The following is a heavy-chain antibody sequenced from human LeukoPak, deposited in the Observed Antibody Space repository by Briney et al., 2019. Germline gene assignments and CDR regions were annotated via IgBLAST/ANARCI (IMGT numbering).Heavy chain of an antibody. CDR3: TRDRGAYNLYDY. CDR2: IRSKAYGETA. J-gene: IGHJ4*02. V-gene: IGHV3-49*03. Sequence: GGSLRLSCTASGFTFGDYAMSWIRQVPGKGLEWVGFIRSKAYGETADYAASVKGRFTISRDDSKAIAYLQMNSLKTEDTAVYHCTRDRGAYNLYDYWGQGTLVTVSS. CDR1: GFTFGDYA. D-gene: IGHD1-1*01.